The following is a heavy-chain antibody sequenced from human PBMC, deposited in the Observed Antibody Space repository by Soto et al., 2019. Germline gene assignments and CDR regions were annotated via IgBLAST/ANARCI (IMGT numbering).Heavy chain of an antibody. J-gene: IGHJ4*02. CDR2: IIVSHGRP. V-gene: IGHV1-3*01. CDR1: GYTFTSHT. CDR3: AREPVDGVPGDF. D-gene: IGHD6-19*01. Sequence: QVQLVQSGAEVKEPGASVKVSCKASGYTFTSHTIHWARQAPGQGLEWMGWIIVSHGRPRLAPQFQGRVTFTTDTSAKTAYMELNSLSSEVTAVYFCAREPVDGVPGDFWGQGTLVVVSS.